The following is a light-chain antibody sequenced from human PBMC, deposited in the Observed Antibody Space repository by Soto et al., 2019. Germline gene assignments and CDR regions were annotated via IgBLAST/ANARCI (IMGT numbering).Light chain of an antibody. CDR3: QQSYSIPPLT. J-gene: IGKJ4*01. Sequence: DIRMTQSPSSLSASVGDRVTITCRASQSISSYLNWYQQKPGKAPKLLIYAASSLQSGVPSRFSGSGSGTDFTLTISSLQTEDFATYYCQQSYSIPPLTFGGGTKVEIK. CDR1: QSISSY. CDR2: AAS. V-gene: IGKV1-39*01.